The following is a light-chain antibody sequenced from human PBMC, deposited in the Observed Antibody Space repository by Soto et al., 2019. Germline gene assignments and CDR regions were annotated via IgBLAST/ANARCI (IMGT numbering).Light chain of an antibody. CDR3: QQYGNLPPT. CDR1: QSISSY. CDR2: DAS. J-gene: IGKJ5*01. Sequence: DIQMTQSPSSLSASVGDRVTITFLASQSISSYLNWYQQKPGKAPKLLIYDASNLETGVPSRFSGSGSGTDFTFTISSLQPEDIATYYCQQYGNLPPTFGQGTRLEIK. V-gene: IGKV1-33*01.